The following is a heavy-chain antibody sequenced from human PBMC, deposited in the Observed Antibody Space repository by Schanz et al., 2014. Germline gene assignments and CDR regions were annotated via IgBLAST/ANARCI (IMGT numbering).Heavy chain of an antibody. Sequence: VQLVESGGGLVQPGGSLRLSCAASGFIFSNSWMSWVRQAPGKGLVWVSRTSNDGSFTTFADSVKGRFVISRDNARSSLYLQMSSLRDGDTAVYYCAKDHPSSGWPAFDVWGQGTQVTVSS. CDR2: TSNDGSFT. J-gene: IGHJ4*02. V-gene: IGHV3-11*05. D-gene: IGHD6-19*01. CDR3: AKDHPSSGWPAFDV. CDR1: GFIFSNSW.